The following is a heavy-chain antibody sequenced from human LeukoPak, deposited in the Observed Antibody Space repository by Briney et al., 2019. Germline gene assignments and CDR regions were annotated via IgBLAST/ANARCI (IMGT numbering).Heavy chain of an antibody. CDR2: IKLDGSEK. Sequence: GGSLRLSCAASGFTFRNDWMSWVRQAPGKGLEWVANIKLDGSEKYYMDSVKGRFTISRDNPKNSVYLQMNSLRAEDTAVYYCAREGTATIQYWGQGTLVTVSS. J-gene: IGHJ4*02. D-gene: IGHD5-12*01. CDR1: GFTFRNDW. V-gene: IGHV3-7*04. CDR3: AREGTATIQY.